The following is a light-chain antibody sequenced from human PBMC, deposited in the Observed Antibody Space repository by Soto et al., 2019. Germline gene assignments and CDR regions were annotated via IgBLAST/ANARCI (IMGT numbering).Light chain of an antibody. CDR3: QQRSNWPPVIT. V-gene: IGKV3-11*01. CDR2: DAS. CDR1: QSFSSY. J-gene: IGKJ5*01. Sequence: EIVLTQSPATLSLSPGERATFSCRASQSFSSYLAWYQQKPGQAPRLLIYDASKRATGTPARFSGRGSGTDFTLTISSLEPEDFAVYYCQQRSNWPPVITFGQGTRLEIK.